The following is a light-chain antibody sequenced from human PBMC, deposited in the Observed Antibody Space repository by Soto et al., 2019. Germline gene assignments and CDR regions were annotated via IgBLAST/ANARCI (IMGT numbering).Light chain of an antibody. CDR1: QSVSSSN. V-gene: IGKV3-20*01. Sequence: EIVLTQSPPTLSSSPCERATLSCRASQSVSSSNVAWYQQKPGQAPRVLIYDASIRASGLPDRFSGSGSGTDFTLTISRLEPEYFAVYHCQHYGTSLPTFGGGTKVDIK. J-gene: IGKJ4*02. CDR2: DAS. CDR3: QHYGTSLPT.